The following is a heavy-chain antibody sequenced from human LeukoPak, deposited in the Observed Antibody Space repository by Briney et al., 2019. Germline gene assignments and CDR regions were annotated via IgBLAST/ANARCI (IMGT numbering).Heavy chain of an antibody. J-gene: IGHJ3*02. Sequence: PSVKVSCKASGGTFSSYAISWVRQAPGQGLEWMGGIIPIFGTANYAQKFQGRVTITADESTSTAYMELSSLRSEDTAVYYCARSDSTRRYCSGGSCYAIGAFDIWGQGTMVTVSS. CDR1: GGTFSSYA. CDR3: ARSDSTRRYCSGGSCYAIGAFDI. CDR2: IIPIFGTA. D-gene: IGHD2-15*01. V-gene: IGHV1-69*13.